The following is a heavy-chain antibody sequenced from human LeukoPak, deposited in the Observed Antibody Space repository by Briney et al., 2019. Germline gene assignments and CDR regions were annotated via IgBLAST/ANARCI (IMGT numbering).Heavy chain of an antibody. V-gene: IGHV4-39*07. CDR3: ARADSSSWFYYYYMDV. J-gene: IGHJ6*03. D-gene: IGHD6-13*01. CDR1: GGSISSSSYY. CDR2: IYYSGST. Sequence: PSETLSLTCTVSGGSISSSSYYWGWIRQPPGKGLEWIGSIYYSGSTYYNPSLKSRVTISVDTSKNQFSLKLSSVTAADTAVYYCARADSSSWFYYYYMDVWGKGITVTVSS.